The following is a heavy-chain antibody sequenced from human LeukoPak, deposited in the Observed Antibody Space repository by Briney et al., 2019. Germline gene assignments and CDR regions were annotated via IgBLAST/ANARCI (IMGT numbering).Heavy chain of an antibody. CDR2: IHDSGST. CDR3: ASYGSGSYRFDP. J-gene: IGHJ5*02. D-gene: IGHD3-10*01. CDR1: GFSISSGNYY. Sequence: SETLSLTCTVSGFSISSGNYYWSWIRQHPGKGLEWIGYIHDSGSTYDNPALKTRVIISVATSKNQFSLKLNSVTAADTAVYYCASYGSGSYRFDPWGQGTLVTVSS. V-gene: IGHV4-31*03.